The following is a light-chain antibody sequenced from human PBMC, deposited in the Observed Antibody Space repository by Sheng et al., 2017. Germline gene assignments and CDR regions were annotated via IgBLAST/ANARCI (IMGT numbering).Light chain of an antibody. Sequence: SYMLTQPPSVSVAPGKTATLTCEGNNIGTKSVHWYQQKPGQAPVLVIFDNFDRPLGTPDRFSASNSGNAATLTISGVEAGDEADYYCQLWEGTGDLVVFGGRDQAGRP. CDR1: NIGTKS. CDR3: QLWEGTGDLVV. CDR2: DNF. V-gene: IGLV3-21*01. J-gene: IGLJ2*01.